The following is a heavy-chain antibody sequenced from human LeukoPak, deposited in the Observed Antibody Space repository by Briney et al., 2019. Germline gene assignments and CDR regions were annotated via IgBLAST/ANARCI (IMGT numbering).Heavy chain of an antibody. D-gene: IGHD3-22*01. CDR2: ISYDGSNK. CDR3: ARDHSYHDTSGYYLN. J-gene: IGHJ4*02. CDR1: GVAISSYA. V-gene: IGHV3-30*04. Sequence: HTGGSLGLSCGASGVAISSYAMHWVRQAPGKGLEWVAVISYDGSNKYYVDSVKDRFTISRDNSKNTVYLQMNSLRPEDTAVYFCARDHSYHDTSGYYLNWGQGILVTVSS.